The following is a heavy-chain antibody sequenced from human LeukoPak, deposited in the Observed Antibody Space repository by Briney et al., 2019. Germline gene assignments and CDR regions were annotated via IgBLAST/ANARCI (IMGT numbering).Heavy chain of an antibody. J-gene: IGHJ4*02. CDR2: IWYDGSNK. CDR1: GFTFSSYG. V-gene: IGHV3-33*06. CDR3: AKRSAGSSDTCYFDY. Sequence: GGSLRLSCAASGFTFSSYGMHWVRQAPGKGLEWVAVIWYDGSNKYYADSVRGRFTISRDNSKNTLYLQMNSLRAEDPAVYYCAKRSAGSSDTCYFDYWGQGTLVTVSS. D-gene: IGHD1-14*01.